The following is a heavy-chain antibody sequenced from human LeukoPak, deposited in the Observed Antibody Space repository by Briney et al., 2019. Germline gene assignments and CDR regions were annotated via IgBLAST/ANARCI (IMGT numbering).Heavy chain of an antibody. J-gene: IGHJ3*02. CDR1: GGSFSGYY. V-gene: IGHV4-34*01. Sequence: KPSETLSLTCAVYGGSFSGYYWSWIRQPPGKGLEWIGEINHSGSTNYNPSLKSRVTISVDTSKNQFSLKLSSVTAADTAVYYCARGQDDYVWGSYRNDAFDIWGQGTMVTVSS. D-gene: IGHD3-16*02. CDR2: INHSGST. CDR3: ARGQDDYVWGSYRNDAFDI.